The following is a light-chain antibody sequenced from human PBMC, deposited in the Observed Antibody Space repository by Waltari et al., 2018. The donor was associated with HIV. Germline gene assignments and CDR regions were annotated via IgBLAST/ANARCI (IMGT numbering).Light chain of an antibody. J-gene: IGLJ2*01. Sequence: SSELTQDPAVSVALGQTVRITCQGDSLRSYYASWYQQKPGQAPVLVIYGKNNRPSGIPDRFSGSSSGNTASLTITGAQAEDEADYYCNSRDSSGNPWIGGGTKLTVL. CDR3: NSRDSSGNPW. CDR1: SLRSYY. CDR2: GKN. V-gene: IGLV3-19*01.